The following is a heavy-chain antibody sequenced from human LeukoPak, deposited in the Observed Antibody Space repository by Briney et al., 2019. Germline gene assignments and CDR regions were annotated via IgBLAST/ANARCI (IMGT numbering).Heavy chain of an antibody. J-gene: IGHJ4*02. Sequence: PGGSLRLSCAASGFTFSTYWMSWVRQAPGKGLEWVAVISYDGSNKYYADSVKGRFTISRDNSKNTLYLQMNSLRAEDTAVYYCARDREGSQYYDSSGYLDYWGQGTLVTVSS. CDR2: ISYDGSNK. D-gene: IGHD3-22*01. V-gene: IGHV3-30*03. CDR3: ARDREGSQYYDSSGYLDY. CDR1: GFTFSTYW.